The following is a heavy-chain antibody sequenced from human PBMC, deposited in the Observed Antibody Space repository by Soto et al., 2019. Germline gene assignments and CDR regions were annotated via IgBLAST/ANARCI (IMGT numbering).Heavy chain of an antibody. J-gene: IGHJ3*02. CDR1: GFTFSSYS. Sequence: GGSLRLSCAASGFTFSSYSMNWVRQAPGKGLEWVSSISSSSSYIYYADSVKGRFTISRDNAKNSLYLQMNSLRAEDTAVYYCARESYYYDSSGYYPFDIWGQGTMVTVSS. D-gene: IGHD3-22*01. V-gene: IGHV3-21*01. CDR2: ISSSSSYI. CDR3: ARESYYYDSSGYYPFDI.